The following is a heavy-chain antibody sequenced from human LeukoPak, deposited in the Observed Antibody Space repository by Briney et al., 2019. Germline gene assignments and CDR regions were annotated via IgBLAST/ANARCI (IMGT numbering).Heavy chain of an antibody. CDR1: GLTLSNVW. CDR3: TQGSGQYFDY. Sequence: GGSLRLSCAVSGLTLSNVWMNWVRQAPGKGLEWVGRIRSRGDGGTTDFAAPVKGRFTISRDDSKNTLYLQMDSLTSEDTAVYYCTQGSGQYFDYWGQGTLVTVSS. J-gene: IGHJ4*02. D-gene: IGHD2-15*01. V-gene: IGHV3-15*07. CDR2: IRSRGDGGTT.